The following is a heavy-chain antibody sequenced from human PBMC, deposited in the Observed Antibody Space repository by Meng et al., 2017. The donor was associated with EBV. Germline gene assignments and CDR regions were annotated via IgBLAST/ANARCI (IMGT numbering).Heavy chain of an antibody. CDR2: INPNSGGT. J-gene: IGHJ4*02. CDR3: ARDEAAAGLPLGY. Sequence: QVQLVQSGAEVKKPXXSVKVSCKASGYTFTGYYMHWVRQAPGQGLEWMGWINPNSGGTNYAQKFQGWVTMTRDTSISTAYMELSRLRSDDTAVYYCARDEAAAGLPLGYWGQGTLVSVSS. CDR1: GYTFTGYY. D-gene: IGHD6-13*01. V-gene: IGHV1-2*04.